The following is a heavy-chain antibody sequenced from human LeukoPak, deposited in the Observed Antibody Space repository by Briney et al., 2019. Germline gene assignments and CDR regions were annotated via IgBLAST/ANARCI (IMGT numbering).Heavy chain of an antibody. CDR3: ARGSGSCDY. CDR2: IKEDGSDK. CDR1: GFTFKSYW. J-gene: IGHJ4*02. Sequence: GGSLRLFCAVSGFTFKSYWMSWVRQAPGKGLEWVANIKEDGSDKYYVDSVKGRFTISRGNAKNSLYLQMNSLRAEDTAVYYCARGSGSCDYWGQGAPVTVSS. V-gene: IGHV3-7*01.